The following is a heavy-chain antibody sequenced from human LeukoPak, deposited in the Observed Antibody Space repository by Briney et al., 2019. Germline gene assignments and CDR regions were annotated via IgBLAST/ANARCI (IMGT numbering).Heavy chain of an antibody. CDR1: GFTFTSYS. CDR3: AGDRATEVDY. Sequence: GGSLRLSCAASGFTFTSYSMNWVRQAPGKGLEWVSYISSGSSTIFYADSVKGRFTISRDNAKNSLYLQMNSLRAEDTAVYYCAGDRATEVDYWGQGTLVTVSS. V-gene: IGHV3-48*01. J-gene: IGHJ4*02. D-gene: IGHD5-24*01. CDR2: ISSGSSTI.